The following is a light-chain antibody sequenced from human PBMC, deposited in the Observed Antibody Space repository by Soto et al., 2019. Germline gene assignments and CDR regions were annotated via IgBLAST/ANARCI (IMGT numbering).Light chain of an antibody. CDR2: GNS. J-gene: IGLJ3*02. CDR3: QSYDSSLSAWV. Sequence: QSVLTQPPSVSGAPGQRVTISCTESSSNIGAGYDVHWYQQLPGTAPKLLIYGNSNRPSGVPNRFSGSKSGTSASLAITGHQAEHEADYYCQSYDSSLSAWVSGGGTKLTVL. CDR1: SSNIGAGYD. V-gene: IGLV1-40*01.